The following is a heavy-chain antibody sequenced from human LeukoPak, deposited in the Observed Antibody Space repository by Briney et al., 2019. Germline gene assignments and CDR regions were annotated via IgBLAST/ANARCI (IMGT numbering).Heavy chain of an antibody. J-gene: IGHJ6*03. D-gene: IGHD5-12*01. CDR1: GGSFSGYY. CDR3: ARGRLTTIGNYYYYMDV. V-gene: IGHV4-34*01. Sequence: PSETLSLTCAVYGGSFSGYYWSWIRQPPGKGLEWIGEINHSGSTNYNPSLKSRVTISVDTSKKQFSLKLSSVTAADTGVYYCARGRLTTIGNYYYYMDVWGKGTTVTVS. CDR2: INHSGST.